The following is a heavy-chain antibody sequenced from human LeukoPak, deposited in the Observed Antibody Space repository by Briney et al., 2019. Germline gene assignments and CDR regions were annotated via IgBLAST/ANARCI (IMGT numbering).Heavy chain of an antibody. J-gene: IGHJ4*02. Sequence: PGGSLRLSCAASGFTFSSYGMHWVRQAPGKGLEWVAVISYDGSNKYYADSVKGRFTISRDNSKNTLYLQMNSLRAEDTAVYYCARDRYDSSGKNLKAFDYWGQGTLVTVSS. D-gene: IGHD3-22*01. V-gene: IGHV3-30*03. CDR3: ARDRYDSSGKNLKAFDY. CDR1: GFTFSSYG. CDR2: ISYDGSNK.